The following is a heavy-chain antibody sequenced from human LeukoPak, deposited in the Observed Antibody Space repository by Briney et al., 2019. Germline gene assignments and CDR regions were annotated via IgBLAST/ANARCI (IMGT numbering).Heavy chain of an antibody. D-gene: IGHD3-22*01. CDR3: ARVWSLRFYDSSGYSYAFDI. V-gene: IGHV1-2*02. Sequence: ASVKVSCKASGYTFTGYYMHWVRQAPGQGLEWMGWINPNSGGTNYAQKFQGRVTMTRDTSISTAYMELSRLRSDDTAEYYCARVWSLRFYDSSGYSYAFDIWGQGTMVTVSS. CDR1: GYTFTGYY. CDR2: INPNSGGT. J-gene: IGHJ3*02.